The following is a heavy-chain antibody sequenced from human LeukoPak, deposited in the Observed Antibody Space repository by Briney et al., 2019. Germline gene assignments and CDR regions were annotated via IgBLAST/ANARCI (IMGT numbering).Heavy chain of an antibody. CDR2: IYYSGST. Sequence: SQTLSLTCTVSGGSISSGDYYWSWIRQPPGKGLEWIGYIYYSGSTYYNPSLKSRVTISVDTSKNQFSLKLSSVTAADTAVYYCARAKWFGELVDYWGQGTLVTVSS. V-gene: IGHV4-30-4*01. J-gene: IGHJ4*02. CDR1: GGSISSGDYY. D-gene: IGHD3-10*01. CDR3: ARAKWFGELVDY.